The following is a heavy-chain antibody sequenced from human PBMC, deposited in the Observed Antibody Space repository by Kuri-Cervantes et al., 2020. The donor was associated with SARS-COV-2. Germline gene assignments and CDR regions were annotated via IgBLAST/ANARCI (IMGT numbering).Heavy chain of an antibody. CDR1: GFTFSSYA. V-gene: IGHV3-64*01. CDR3: ARDVLPTAYGSGVGYFDY. Sequence: GESLKISCAASGFTFSSYAMHWVRQAPGKGLEYVSAISSNGGSTYYANSVKGRFTISRDNSKNTLYLQMGSLRAEDMAVYYCARDVLPTAYGSGVGYFDYWGQGTLVTVSS. CDR2: ISSNGGST. J-gene: IGHJ4*02. D-gene: IGHD3-10*01.